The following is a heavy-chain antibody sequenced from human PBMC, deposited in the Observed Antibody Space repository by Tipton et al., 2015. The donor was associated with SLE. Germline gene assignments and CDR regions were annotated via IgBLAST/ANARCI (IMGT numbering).Heavy chain of an antibody. D-gene: IGHD6-19*01. CDR2: IYYSGST. CDR3: ARSEYSSGWDY. J-gene: IGHJ4*02. Sequence: TLSLTCTVSGGSISSYYWSWIRQPPGKGLEWIGYIYYSGSTNYNPSLKSRVTISVDTSKNQFSLKLSSVTAADTAVYYCARSEYSSGWDYWGQGTLVTVSS. V-gene: IGHV4-59*01. CDR1: GGSISSYY.